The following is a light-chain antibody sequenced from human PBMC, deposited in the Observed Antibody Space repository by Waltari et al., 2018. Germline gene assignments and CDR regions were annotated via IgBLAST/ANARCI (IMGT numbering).Light chain of an antibody. CDR3: SSYSSSSTLYV. CDR1: SSDVGGYDY. Sequence: QSALTQPASVSGSPGQSITIFCAGTSSDVGGYDYVSWYQQHPGKSPELILYDVSNRPSGVSDRFSGSKSGNTASLTISGLQADDEADYYCSSYSSSSTLYVFGTGTKVTV. V-gene: IGLV2-14*03. CDR2: DVS. J-gene: IGLJ1*01.